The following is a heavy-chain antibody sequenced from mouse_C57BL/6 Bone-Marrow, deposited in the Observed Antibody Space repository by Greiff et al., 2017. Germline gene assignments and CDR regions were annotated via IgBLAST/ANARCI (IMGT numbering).Heavy chain of an antibody. Sequence: VQLQQSGAELMQPGASVKLSCKATGYTFTGYWIEWVKQRPGHGLEWIGEILPGSGSTNYNEKFKGKATFTADTSSNTAYMQLGSMTTKDSAIYYCSRSINSSHKGFDYWGQGTTLTVSS. D-gene: IGHD1-1*01. CDR1: GYTFTGYW. J-gene: IGHJ2*01. CDR3: SRSINSSHKGFDY. CDR2: ILPGSGST. V-gene: IGHV1-9*01.